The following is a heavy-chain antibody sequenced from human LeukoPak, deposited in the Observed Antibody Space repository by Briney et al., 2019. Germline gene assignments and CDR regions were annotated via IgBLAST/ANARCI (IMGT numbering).Heavy chain of an antibody. CDR3: AREDSTGYSSLDY. CDR2: INLKSGGT. J-gene: IGHJ4*02. Sequence: ASVKVSRKASGYTFTGYSIHWVRQAPGQGLEWMGWINLKSGGTNYAQKFQAGVTMTRETSISTAYMELSRLRSDDTAVYYCAREDSTGYSSLDYWGQGTLVTVSS. CDR1: GYTFTGYS. V-gene: IGHV1-2*02. D-gene: IGHD3-22*01.